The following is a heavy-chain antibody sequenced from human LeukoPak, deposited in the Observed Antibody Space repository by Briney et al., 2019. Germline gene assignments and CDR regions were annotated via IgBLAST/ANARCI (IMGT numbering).Heavy chain of an antibody. CDR3: ANGGNSDFDY. CDR2: IYYSGST. CDR1: GGSISSYY. J-gene: IGHJ4*02. V-gene: IGHV4-59*01. Sequence: SETLSLTCTVSGGSISSYYWSWIRQPPGKGLEWIGYIYYSGSTNYNPSLKSRVTISVDTSKNQFSLKLSSVTAADTAVYYCANGGNSDFDYWGQGTLVTVSS. D-gene: IGHD4-23*01.